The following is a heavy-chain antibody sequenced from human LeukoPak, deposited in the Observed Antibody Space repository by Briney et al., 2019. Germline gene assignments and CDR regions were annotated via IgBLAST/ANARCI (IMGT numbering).Heavy chain of an antibody. V-gene: IGHV3-11*01. D-gene: IGHD3-10*01. Sequence: PGGSLRLSCAASGFTFSDYYMSWIRQAPGKGLEWVSYISSSGSTIYYADSVKGRFTISRDNAKNSLYLQMNSLRAEDTAVYYCARDQPLLWFGERPYGMDVWGQGTTVTVSS. CDR1: GFTFSDYY. CDR2: ISSSGSTI. J-gene: IGHJ6*02. CDR3: ARDQPLLWFGERPYGMDV.